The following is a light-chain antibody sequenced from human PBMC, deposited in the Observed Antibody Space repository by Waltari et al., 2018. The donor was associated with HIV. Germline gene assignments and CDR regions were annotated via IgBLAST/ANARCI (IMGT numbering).Light chain of an antibody. CDR2: EVN. J-gene: IGLJ3*02. V-gene: IGLV2-8*01. Sequence: QSALTQPPSASGSPGQSVTISGTGTSSDVGGSHSVSWYQQHPGKAPKLMIYEVNQRPSGGPDVSSGAKSANTASMTVSGLQADDEADYYCNSYAGSNNWVFGGGTKLTVL. CDR3: NSYAGSNNWV. CDR1: SSDVGGSHS.